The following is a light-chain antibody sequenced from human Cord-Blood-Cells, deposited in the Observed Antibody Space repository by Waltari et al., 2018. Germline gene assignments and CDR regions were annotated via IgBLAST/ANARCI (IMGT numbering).Light chain of an antibody. Sequence: QSALTQPASVSGSPGQSLTISCTGPSSAVAGYTYVSWYQQHPGKAPQLMIYDVSNRPSGVSKRFSGSKAGNTASLTSSGLQAEDEADYDCSSYTSSSTLVFGGGTKLTVL. J-gene: IGLJ2*01. CDR3: SSYTSSSTLV. V-gene: IGLV2-14*01. CDR1: SSAVAGYTY. CDR2: DVS.